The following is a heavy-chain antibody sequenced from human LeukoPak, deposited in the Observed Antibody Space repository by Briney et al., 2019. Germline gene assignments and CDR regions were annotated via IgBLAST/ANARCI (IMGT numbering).Heavy chain of an antibody. Sequence: PGGSLRLSCAASGFTFSSYEMNWVRQAPGKGLEWVSYISSSGSTIYYADSVKGRFTISRDNAKNSLYLQMNSLRAEDTAVYYCARDLRFGENDYHYGMDVWGKGTTVTVSS. D-gene: IGHD3-10*01. CDR1: GFTFSSYE. V-gene: IGHV3-48*03. CDR2: ISSSGSTI. CDR3: ARDLRFGENDYHYGMDV. J-gene: IGHJ6*04.